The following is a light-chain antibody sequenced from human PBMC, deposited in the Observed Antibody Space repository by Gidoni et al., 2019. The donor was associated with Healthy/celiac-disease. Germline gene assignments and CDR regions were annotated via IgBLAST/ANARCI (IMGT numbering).Light chain of an antibody. Sequence: DIVMPQSPDSLAVSLGERATINCKSSQRVLYSSNNKNYFAWYQQKPGQPPKLLIYWASTREPGVPDRFSGSGSGTDFTLTISSLQAEDVAVYYCQQYYSTPRTFGQGTKVEIK. CDR2: WAS. J-gene: IGKJ1*01. CDR3: QQYYSTPRT. CDR1: QRVLYSSNNKNY. V-gene: IGKV4-1*01.